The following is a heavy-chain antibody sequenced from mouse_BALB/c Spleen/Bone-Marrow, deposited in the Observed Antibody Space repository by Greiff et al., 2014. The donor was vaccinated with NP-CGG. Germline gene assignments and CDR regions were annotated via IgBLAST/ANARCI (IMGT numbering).Heavy chain of an antibody. CDR3: AREDGSSPFAY. D-gene: IGHD1-1*01. V-gene: IGHV1-80*01. CDR1: GYAFSSYW. Sequence: VQLQQSGAELVRPGSSVKISCKASGYAFSSYWMNWVKQRPGQGPEWIGQIYPGDGDTNYNGKFKGKATLTADKSSSTAYMQLSSLTSEDSAVYFCAREDGSSPFAYWGQGTLVTVSA. J-gene: IGHJ3*01. CDR2: IYPGDGDT.